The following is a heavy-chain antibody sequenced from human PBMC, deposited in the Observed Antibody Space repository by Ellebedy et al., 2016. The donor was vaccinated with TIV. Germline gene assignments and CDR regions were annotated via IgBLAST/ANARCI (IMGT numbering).Heavy chain of an antibody. Sequence: SETLSLTXAVYGGSFSGYYWTWIRQPPGKGLEWIGEINQGGSTNYNPSLKSRVTISVDTSKNQFSLKVSSVTAADTAVYYCARGRRYSDSSGYCLDYWGQGPLVTVSS. CDR3: ARGRRYSDSSGYCLDY. V-gene: IGHV4-34*01. CDR1: GGSFSGYY. J-gene: IGHJ4*02. CDR2: INQGGST. D-gene: IGHD3-22*01.